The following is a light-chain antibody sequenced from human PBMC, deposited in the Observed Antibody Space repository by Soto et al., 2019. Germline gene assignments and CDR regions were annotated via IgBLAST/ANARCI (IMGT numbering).Light chain of an antibody. Sequence: QSALAQPASVSGSPGQSITISCTGTSSDVGAYNYVSWYHQHHPGKAPELIIYDVTDRPSGVSTRFSCSKSGNTASLTISGHPGEDEGDYYCSSYTTIKTVIFGGGTQLTVL. J-gene: IGLJ2*01. CDR2: DVT. CDR3: SSYTTIKTVI. V-gene: IGLV2-14*01. CDR1: SSDVGAYNY.